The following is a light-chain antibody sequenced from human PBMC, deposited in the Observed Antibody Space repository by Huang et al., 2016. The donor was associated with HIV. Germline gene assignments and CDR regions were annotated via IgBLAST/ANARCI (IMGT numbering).Light chain of an antibody. Sequence: EIVLTQSPATLSVSPGERVILSCRASDGVGSSLAWYQPKPGQAPRLLIYGASTRASGVPPWFSGSGSGTEFTLSISGLQSADFAVYYCQQYDKWPPLLTFGGGTKVEIK. CDR2: GAS. CDR3: QQYDKWPPLLT. V-gene: IGKV3-15*01. CDR1: DGVGSS. J-gene: IGKJ4*01.